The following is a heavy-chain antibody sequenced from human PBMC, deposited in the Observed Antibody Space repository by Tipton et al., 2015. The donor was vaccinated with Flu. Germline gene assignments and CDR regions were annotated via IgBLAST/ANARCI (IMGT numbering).Heavy chain of an antibody. CDR2: IHHTGIT. J-gene: IGHJ5*01. Sequence: LRLSCAVSGYSISSGYYWGWIRQPPGKGLEWIGNIHHTGITYYNPTLKSRVTISVDKSRNQFSLRLISVTATDMAVYYCARRDYSNYVSDPKSWFDSWGQGTRVAVSS. D-gene: IGHD4-11*01. CDR1: GYSISSGYY. CDR3: ARRDYSNYVSDPKSWFDS. V-gene: IGHV4-38-2*01.